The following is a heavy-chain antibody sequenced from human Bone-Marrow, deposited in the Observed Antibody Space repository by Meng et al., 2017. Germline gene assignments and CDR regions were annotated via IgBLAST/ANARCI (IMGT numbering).Heavy chain of an antibody. CDR1: SVSISSTNW. Sequence: QVQLQESGPGQVKHSGTLSRTCAVASVSISSTNWWGWVRQPPGKGLEWIGEIHQDGYTNYSPSLKSRVTISVDKSRNQFSLKLNSVTAADTAVYYWARLGPPIAAGDPFDYWGQGTLVTVSS. J-gene: IGHJ4*02. D-gene: IGHD6-13*01. CDR3: ARLGPPIAAGDPFDY. V-gene: IGHV4-4*02. CDR2: IHQDGYT.